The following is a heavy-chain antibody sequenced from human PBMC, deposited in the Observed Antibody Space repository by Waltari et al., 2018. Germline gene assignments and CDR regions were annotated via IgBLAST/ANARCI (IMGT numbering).Heavy chain of an antibody. V-gene: IGHV4-34*01. Sequence: QVQLQQWGAGLLKPSETLSLTCAVYGGSFSGYYWSWIRQPPGKGRGGIGEISHSGTPNHNPSLKRRVTISLDASKNQFSLKLSSVTAADTAVYYCARQEIIVEVTGDGFDIWGQGTMVTVSS. CDR3: ARQEIIVEVTGDGFDI. CDR2: ISHSGTP. D-gene: IGHD2-21*02. CDR1: GGSFSGYY. J-gene: IGHJ3*02.